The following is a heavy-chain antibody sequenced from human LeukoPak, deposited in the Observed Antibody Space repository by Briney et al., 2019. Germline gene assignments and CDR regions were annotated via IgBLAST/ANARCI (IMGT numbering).Heavy chain of an antibody. D-gene: IGHD1-20*01. CDR3: ARLDRITGTDDY. CDR1: GLTVSSNY. Sequence: PGGSLRLSCAASGLTVSSNYMSWVRQAPAKGLEGVSVIYSGGSTYYADSVKGRFTISRDNSKNTLYLQMNSLRAEDTAVYYCARLDRITGTDDYWGQGTLVTVSS. J-gene: IGHJ4*02. V-gene: IGHV3-66*01. CDR2: IYSGGST.